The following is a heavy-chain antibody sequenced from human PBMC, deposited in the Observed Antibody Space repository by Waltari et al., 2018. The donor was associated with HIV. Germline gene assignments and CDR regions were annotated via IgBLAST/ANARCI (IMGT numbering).Heavy chain of an antibody. J-gene: IGHJ4*02. CDR3: ARDSYYYDSSGFFPDF. V-gene: IGHV1-2*06. Sequence: QVQLVQSGAEVKKPGASVKVSCKASGYTFTAYYMHWVRQAPGQGLEWMGRINLNSCDKNYGQKLQGRVTMTRDTSISPAYMELSRLRSDDTAVYYCARDSYYYDSSGFFPDFWGQGTLVTVSS. CDR1: GYTFTAYY. CDR2: INLNSCDK. D-gene: IGHD3-22*01.